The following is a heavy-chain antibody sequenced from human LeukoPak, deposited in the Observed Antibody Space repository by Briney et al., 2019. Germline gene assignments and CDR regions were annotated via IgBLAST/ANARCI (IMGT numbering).Heavy chain of an antibody. J-gene: IGHJ3*02. CDR2: IYYSGST. D-gene: IGHD3-22*01. CDR1: GGSISSGGYY. CDR3: ARSLYYYDSSGLSAFDI. V-gene: IGHV4-31*03. Sequence: SETLSLTCTVSGGSISSGGYYWSWIRQHPGKGLEWIGYIYYSGSTYYNPSLKSRVTISVDTSKNQFSLKLSSVTAADTAVYYCARSLYYYDSSGLSAFDIWGQGTMVTVSS.